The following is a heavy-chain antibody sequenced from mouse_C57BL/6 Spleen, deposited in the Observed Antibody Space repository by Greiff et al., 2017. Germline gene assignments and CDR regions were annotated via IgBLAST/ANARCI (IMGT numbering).Heavy chain of an antibody. Sequence: EVPLQQSGTLLARPGASVKMSCQTFGSPFSSYWMHWVKQRAGQGLEWIGAFSPGNSDTSYNQKFKGKAQLTAVTSASTAYMELSSLTNEDSAVYYCTVSNSLGNWGQGTLVTVSA. CDR1: GSPFSSYW. V-gene: IGHV1-5*01. D-gene: IGHD2-5*01. CDR3: TVSNSLGN. CDR2: FSPGNSDT. J-gene: IGHJ3*01.